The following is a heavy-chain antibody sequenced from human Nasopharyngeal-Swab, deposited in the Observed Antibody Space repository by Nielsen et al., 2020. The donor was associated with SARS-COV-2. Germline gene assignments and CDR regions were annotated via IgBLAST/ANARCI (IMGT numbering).Heavy chain of an antibody. J-gene: IGHJ3*02. V-gene: IGHV4-34*01. CDR3: ARPRNMQWLVQAGAFDI. Sequence: SETLSLTCAVYGGSFSGYYWSWIRQPPGKGLEWIGEINHSGSTNYNPSLKSRVTISVDTSKNQFSLKLSSVTAADTAVYYCARPRNMQWLVQAGAFDIWGQGTMATVSS. CDR2: INHSGST. CDR1: GGSFSGYY. D-gene: IGHD6-19*01.